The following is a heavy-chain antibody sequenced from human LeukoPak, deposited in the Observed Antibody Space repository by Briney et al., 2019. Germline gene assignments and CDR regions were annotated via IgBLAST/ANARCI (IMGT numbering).Heavy chain of an antibody. CDR1: GYTFTSYG. J-gene: IGHJ6*03. V-gene: IGHV1-18*01. CDR2: IGAYNGNT. CDR3: ARVFWVAADNYYYYYMDV. D-gene: IGHD6-13*01. Sequence: GASVKVSCKASGYTFTSYGISWVRQAPGQGLEWMGWIGAYNGNTNYAQKLQGRVTMTTDTSTSTAYMELRSLRSDDTAVYYCARVFWVAADNYYYYYMDVWGKGTTVTVSS.